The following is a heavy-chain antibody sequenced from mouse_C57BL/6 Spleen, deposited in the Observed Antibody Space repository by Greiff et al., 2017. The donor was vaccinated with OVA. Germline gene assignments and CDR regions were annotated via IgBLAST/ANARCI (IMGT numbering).Heavy chain of an antibody. Sequence: EVQLQQSVAELVRPGASVKLSCTASGFNIKNTYMHWVKQRPEQGLEWIGRIDPANGNTKYDPKFQGKATLTADTSSNTAYLQLSSLTSEDTAIYYCARDHYYGSSYWYFDGWGTGTTVTVSS. CDR2: IDPANGNT. V-gene: IGHV14-3*01. CDR1: GFNIKNTY. J-gene: IGHJ1*03. CDR3: ARDHYYGSSYWYFDG. D-gene: IGHD1-1*01.